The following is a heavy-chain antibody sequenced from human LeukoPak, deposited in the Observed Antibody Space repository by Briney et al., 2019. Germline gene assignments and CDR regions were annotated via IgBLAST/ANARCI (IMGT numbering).Heavy chain of an antibody. CDR3: ARDYGANSGDYYYGMDV. V-gene: IGHV3-74*01. J-gene: IGHJ6*02. CDR2: INSDGSST. D-gene: IGHD4-23*01. Sequence: PGGSLKLSCAASGFTFSSYWMHWVRQAPGKGLVWVSRINSDGSSTTYADSVKGRFTISRDNAKNTLYLQMNSLRAEDTAVYFCARDYGANSGDYYYGMDVWGQGTTVTVSS. CDR1: GFTFSSYW.